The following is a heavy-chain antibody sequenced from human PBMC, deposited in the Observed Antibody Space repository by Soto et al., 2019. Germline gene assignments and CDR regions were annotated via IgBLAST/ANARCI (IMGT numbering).Heavy chain of an antibody. CDR1: GGTFSRYT. J-gene: IGHJ3*02. Sequence: QVQLVQSGAEVKKPGSSVKVSCKASGGTFSRYTISWVRQAPGQGLEWMGRIIPILGIANYAQNFQGRVTITADKSTSTAYMELSSLRSEDTAVYYCARGPMGDAFDIWGQGTMVTVSS. CDR3: ARGPMGDAFDI. V-gene: IGHV1-69*02. CDR2: IIPILGIA. D-gene: IGHD1-26*01.